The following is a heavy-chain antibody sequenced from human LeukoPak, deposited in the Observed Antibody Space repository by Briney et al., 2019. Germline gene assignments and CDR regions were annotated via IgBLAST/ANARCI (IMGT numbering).Heavy chain of an antibody. V-gene: IGHV3-74*01. J-gene: IGHJ4*02. CDR2: INGDGNSI. CDR3: AKGGATVVDY. CDR1: GLTISSYW. D-gene: IGHD4-23*01. Sequence: GGSLRLSCAASGLTISSYWMHWVRQAPGKGLVWVSRINGDGNSITYADSVKGRFTISRDNAKNTLYLQMNRLRAEDTAVYYCAKGGATVVDYWGQGTLVTVSS.